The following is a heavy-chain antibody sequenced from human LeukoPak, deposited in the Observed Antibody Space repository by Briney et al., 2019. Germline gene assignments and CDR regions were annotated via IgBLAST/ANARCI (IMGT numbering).Heavy chain of an antibody. CDR1: GFTFSSYA. D-gene: IGHD5-18*01. J-gene: IGHJ4*02. Sequence: GGSLRLSCAASGFTFSSYAMSWVRQAPGKGLEWVSAISGSGGSTYDADSVKGRFTISRDNSKNTLYLQMNSLRAEDTAVYYCAKDNTAMVSSYFDYWGQGTLVTVSS. CDR2: ISGSGGST. V-gene: IGHV3-23*01. CDR3: AKDNTAMVSSYFDY.